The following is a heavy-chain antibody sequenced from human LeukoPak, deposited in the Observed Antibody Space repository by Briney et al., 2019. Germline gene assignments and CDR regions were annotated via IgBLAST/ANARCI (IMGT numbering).Heavy chain of an antibody. CDR1: GFTFSDYY. CDR2: ISSSSSYI. D-gene: IGHD6-19*01. V-gene: IGHV3-11*06. Sequence: PGGSLRLSCAASGFTFSDYYMSWIRQAPGKGLEWVSYISSSSSYIYYADSVKGRFTISRDNAKNSLYLQMNSLRAEDTAVYYCARDREGIAVAGTGVDYWGQGTLVTVSS. J-gene: IGHJ4*02. CDR3: ARDREGIAVAGTGVDY.